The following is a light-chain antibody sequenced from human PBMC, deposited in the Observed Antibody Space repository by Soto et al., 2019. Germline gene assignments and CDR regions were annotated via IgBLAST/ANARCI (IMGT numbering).Light chain of an antibody. CDR1: QSVSNNY. Sequence: EVVLTQSPGTLSLSPGERATLSWRASQSVSNNYVAWYQQKPGQAPRLLIFGSSDRATGIPDRFSGSGSGTDFTLTISRLEPEDFAVYYCQQYGSSPPYTFGQGTKLEIK. CDR2: GSS. J-gene: IGKJ2*01. CDR3: QQYGSSPPYT. V-gene: IGKV3-20*01.